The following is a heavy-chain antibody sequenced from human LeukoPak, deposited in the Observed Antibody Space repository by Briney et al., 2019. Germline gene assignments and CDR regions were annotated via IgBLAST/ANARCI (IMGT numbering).Heavy chain of an antibody. CDR1: EFTFSSYE. Sequence: PGGSLRLSCVSSEFTFSSYEMNWVRQAPGRGLEWVSYISDGGSSIYYADSVKGRFTISRDDAKGSLYLQMRSLRAEDTAIYYCARVKKDYFYTMDVWGRGTTVTVSS. J-gene: IGHJ6*02. V-gene: IGHV3-48*03. CDR2: ISDGGSSI. CDR3: ARVKKDYFYTMDV.